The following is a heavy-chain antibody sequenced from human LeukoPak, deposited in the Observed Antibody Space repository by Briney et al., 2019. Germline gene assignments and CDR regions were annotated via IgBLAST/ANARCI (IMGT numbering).Heavy chain of an antibody. Sequence: GGSLRLSCAASGFTFSSYATSWVRQAPGKGLEWVSAISGSGGSTYYADSVKGRFTISRDNSKNTLYLQMNSLRAEDTAVYYCAKDRARGATAYYFDYWGQGTLVTVSS. D-gene: IGHD5-12*01. V-gene: IGHV3-23*01. J-gene: IGHJ4*02. CDR3: AKDRARGATAYYFDY. CDR2: ISGSGGST. CDR1: GFTFSSYA.